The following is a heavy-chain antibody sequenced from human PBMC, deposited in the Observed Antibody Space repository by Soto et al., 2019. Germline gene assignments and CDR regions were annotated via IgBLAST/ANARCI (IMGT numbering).Heavy chain of an antibody. V-gene: IGHV5-51*01. J-gene: IGHJ3*02. D-gene: IGHD3-22*01. Sequence: PGESLKISCKGSGYSFNPFWIGWVRQMPGKGLEWMGIIHPGDSDTRYSPSFQGQVTISADKSITTAYLQWSSLKASDTAMYYCARLLHITGHYHDAFDIWGQGTMVPVSS. CDR2: IHPGDSDT. CDR3: ARLLHITGHYHDAFDI. CDR1: GYSFNPFW.